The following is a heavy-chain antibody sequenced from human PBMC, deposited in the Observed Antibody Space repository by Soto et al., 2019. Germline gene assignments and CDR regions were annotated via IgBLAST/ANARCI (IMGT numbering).Heavy chain of an antibody. D-gene: IGHD2-15*01. Sequence: SLRLSCVVSGFNVYANFMNWVRQAPGKGLEWVSILYSGGTTHYADSVKGRFTISRDNSKNTLYLQMNSLRAEDTAVYYCARDGEAKYSVAFDIWGHGTMVTVSS. CDR3: ARDGEAKYSVAFDI. CDR1: GFNVYANF. CDR2: LYSGGTT. V-gene: IGHV3-53*01. J-gene: IGHJ3*02.